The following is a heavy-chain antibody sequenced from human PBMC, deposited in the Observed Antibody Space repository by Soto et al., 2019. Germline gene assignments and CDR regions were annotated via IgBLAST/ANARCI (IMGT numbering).Heavy chain of an antibody. Sequence: QITLNESGPTVVRPTETLTLTCRFSGFSLTTSGVGVGWIRQSPGKAPEWLALIYWDDDKRYSASLKSMLTITKDTSKNQVVLTVSDLDPTDTATYYCAHRVLRTVFGLVTTTAIYFDFWGHGTPVAVSS. CDR1: GFSLTTSGVG. CDR3: AHRVLRTVFGLVTTTAIYFDF. V-gene: IGHV2-5*02. CDR2: IYWDDDK. J-gene: IGHJ4*01. D-gene: IGHD3-3*01.